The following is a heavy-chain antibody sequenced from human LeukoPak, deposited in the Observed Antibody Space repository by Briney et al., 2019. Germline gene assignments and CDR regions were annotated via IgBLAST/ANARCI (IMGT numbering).Heavy chain of an antibody. J-gene: IGHJ4*02. D-gene: IGHD3-22*01. V-gene: IGHV3-20*04. CDR3: ARATYYYDSSGYYHIRDYFDY. CDR2: INWNGGST. Sequence: GGSLRLSCAASGFTFDDYGMSWVSQAPGKGLEWVSSINWNGGSTGYADSVKGRFTISRDNAKNSLYLQMNSLRAEDTALYYCARATYYYDSSGYYHIRDYFDYWGQGTLVTVSS. CDR1: GFTFDDYG.